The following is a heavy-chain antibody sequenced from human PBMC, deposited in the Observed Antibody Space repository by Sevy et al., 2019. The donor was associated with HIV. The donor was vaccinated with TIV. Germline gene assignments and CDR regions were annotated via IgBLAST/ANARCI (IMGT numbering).Heavy chain of an antibody. V-gene: IGHV3-74*01. J-gene: IGHJ6*02. CDR2: INTHGTNT. CDR1: GFTFSRYW. D-gene: IGHD3-3*01. Sequence: GGSLRLSCAASGFTFSRYWMHWVRHAPGKGLVWVSRINTHGTNTIYADYVKGRFTISRDNAKNTVSLQMNSLRADDTGVYYCAREGVDFWSGPVDFDYGMDVWGQGTTVTVSS. CDR3: AREGVDFWSGPVDFDYGMDV.